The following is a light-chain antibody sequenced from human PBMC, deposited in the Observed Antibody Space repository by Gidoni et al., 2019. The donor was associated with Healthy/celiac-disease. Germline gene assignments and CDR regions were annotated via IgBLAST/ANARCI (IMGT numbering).Light chain of an antibody. CDR3: QQRSNWPLV. J-gene: IGKJ3*01. CDR2: HAS. Sequence: DIVFTQSPATLSLSPGERATLSCSASQSVSSDLTWYQQKPGQAPRLLIYHASNRATGIPARFSGSGSGTDFTLTISSLEPEDFAVYYCQQRSNWPLVFGPGTKVDIK. V-gene: IGKV3-11*01. CDR1: QSVSSD.